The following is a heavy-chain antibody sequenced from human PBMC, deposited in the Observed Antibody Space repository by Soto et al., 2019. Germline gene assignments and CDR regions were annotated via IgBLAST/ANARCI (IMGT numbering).Heavy chain of an antibody. CDR1: GYTFTGYY. V-gene: IGHV1-2*04. Sequence: ASVKVSCKASGYTFTGYYMHWVRQAPGQGLEWMGWINPNSGGTNYAQKFQGLVTMTRDTSISTAYMELSRLRSDDTAVYYCARGREILYYDFWSGYYSDYYYGMDVWGQGXTVTVYS. CDR2: INPNSGGT. J-gene: IGHJ6*02. CDR3: ARGREILYYDFWSGYYSDYYYGMDV. D-gene: IGHD3-3*01.